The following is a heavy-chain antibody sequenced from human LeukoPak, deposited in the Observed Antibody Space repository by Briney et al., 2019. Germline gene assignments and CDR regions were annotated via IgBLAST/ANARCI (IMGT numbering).Heavy chain of an antibody. CDR1: GGSISSSSYY. CDR3: ARLPYYDILTGYYKHNWFDP. J-gene: IGHJ5*02. D-gene: IGHD3-9*01. V-gene: IGHV4-39*01. Sequence: PSETLSLTCTVSGGSISSSSYYWGWIRQPPGKGLEWIGSIYYSGSTYYNPSLKSRVTISVDTSKNQFSLKLSSVTAADTAVYYCARLPYYDILTGYYKHNWFDPWGQGTLVTVSS. CDR2: IYYSGST.